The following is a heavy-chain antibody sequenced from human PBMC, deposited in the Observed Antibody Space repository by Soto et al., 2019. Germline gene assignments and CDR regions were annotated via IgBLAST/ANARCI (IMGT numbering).Heavy chain of an antibody. Sequence: EVQLVESGGDLVQPGGSLRLSCAASGFTFSSYWMNWVRQAPGKGLEWVANIKQDGSEKHYVDSVRGRFTISGDNATSSRYLHMNSLRAEDTAVYYCATSRTFDYWGQGTVVTVSS. V-gene: IGHV3-7*01. CDR1: GFTFSSYW. J-gene: IGHJ4*02. D-gene: IGHD6-13*01. CDR3: ATSRTFDY. CDR2: IKQDGSEK.